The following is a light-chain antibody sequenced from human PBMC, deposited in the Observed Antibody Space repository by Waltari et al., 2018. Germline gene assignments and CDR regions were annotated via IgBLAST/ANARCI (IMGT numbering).Light chain of an antibody. Sequence: EIVMTQSPATLSVSPGERATLSCRASQSVNNHFAWYQQKPGQAPRLLIYDASRRASGAPDRFSGSGSGTDFTLTISGLQSEDFAFYYCQQYNDWPFTFGRGTKLEIK. V-gene: IGKV3-15*01. CDR2: DAS. CDR3: QQYNDWPFT. J-gene: IGKJ2*01. CDR1: QSVNNH.